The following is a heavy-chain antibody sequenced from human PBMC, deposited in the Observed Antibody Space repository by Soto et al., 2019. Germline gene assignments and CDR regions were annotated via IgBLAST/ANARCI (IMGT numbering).Heavy chain of an antibody. D-gene: IGHD2-15*01. CDR2: MNPNSGNT. CDR3: ARAYCSGGSCQTNYYYYYGMDV. J-gene: IGHJ6*02. V-gene: IGHV1-8*01. Sequence: ASVKVSCKASGYTFTSYDINWVRQATGQGLEWMGWMNPNSGNTGYAQKFQGRVTMTRNTSISTAYMELSSLRSEDTAVYYCARAYCSGGSCQTNYYYYYGMDVWGQGTTVPVSS. CDR1: GYTFTSYD.